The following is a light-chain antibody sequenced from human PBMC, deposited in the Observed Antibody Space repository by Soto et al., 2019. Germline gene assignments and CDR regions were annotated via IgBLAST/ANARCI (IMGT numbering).Light chain of an antibody. Sequence: DIQMTQSPPTLSASVGDRVTISCRASERSTNWLAWYQHNPGKAPKLLIYKAPSLESGVPSRFSGSGSGAEFTLTISSLQTDDFATYYCQQYKSPPWTFGQGTKVEIK. CDR2: KAP. CDR3: QQYKSPPWT. V-gene: IGKV1-5*03. CDR1: ERSTNW. J-gene: IGKJ1*01.